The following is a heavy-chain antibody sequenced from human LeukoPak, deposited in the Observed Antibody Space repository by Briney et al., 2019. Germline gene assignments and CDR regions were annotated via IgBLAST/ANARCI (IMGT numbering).Heavy chain of an antibody. D-gene: IGHD3-22*01. CDR2: IYYSGST. Sequence: SQTLSLTCTVSGDSISSDAFYWSWVRQHPGKGLEWIGYIYYSGSTSYNPSPKSRPTISVDTSKNQFSLKLRSVTAADTAVYYCARGVSVYYDSSGYYYFDYWGQGTLVTVSS. CDR1: GDSISSDAFY. CDR3: ARGVSVYYDSSGYYYFDY. J-gene: IGHJ4*02. V-gene: IGHV4-31*03.